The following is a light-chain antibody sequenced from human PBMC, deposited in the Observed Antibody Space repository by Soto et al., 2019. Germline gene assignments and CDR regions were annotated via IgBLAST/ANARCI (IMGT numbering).Light chain of an antibody. Sequence: DIVMTQSPDSLAVSLGERATINCKSSQSVLYSSNNKNYLAWYQQKPGRPPKLLIYWASTRESGVPDRFSGSGSGTDFTVTISSLQAEDVAVYYCQQYYSTPYTFGQGTKLEIK. CDR3: QQYYSTPYT. J-gene: IGKJ2*01. CDR2: WAS. CDR1: QSVLYSSNNKNY. V-gene: IGKV4-1*01.